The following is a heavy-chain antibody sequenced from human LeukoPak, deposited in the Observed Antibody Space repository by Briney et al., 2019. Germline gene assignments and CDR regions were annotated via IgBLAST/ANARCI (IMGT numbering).Heavy chain of an antibody. D-gene: IGHD2-15*01. CDR3: ARGYCSGGSCYSGYDY. V-gene: IGHV3-7*01. Sequence: GGSLRLSCAASGFTFSSYWMSWVRQAPGKGLEWVANIKQDGSEKYYVDYVKGRFTISRDNAKNSLYLQMNSLRAEDTAVYYCARGYCSGGSCYSGYDYWGQGTLVTVSS. CDR1: GFTFSSYW. CDR2: IKQDGSEK. J-gene: IGHJ4*02.